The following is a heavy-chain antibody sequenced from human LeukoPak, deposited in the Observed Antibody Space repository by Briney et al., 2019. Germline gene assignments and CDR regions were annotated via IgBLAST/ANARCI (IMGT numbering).Heavy chain of an antibody. CDR2: IKQDGSDK. D-gene: IGHD1-1*01. CDR3: ARLTGTTGFDY. Sequence: PGGSLRLSCAASGFPFRSYWMSWVRQAPGKRLEWVANIKQDGSDKYYVDSVKGRFTISRDNAKNSLYLQLNSLRADDTAVYYCARLTGTTGFDYWGQGTLVTVSS. V-gene: IGHV3-7*01. CDR1: GFPFRSYW. J-gene: IGHJ4*02.